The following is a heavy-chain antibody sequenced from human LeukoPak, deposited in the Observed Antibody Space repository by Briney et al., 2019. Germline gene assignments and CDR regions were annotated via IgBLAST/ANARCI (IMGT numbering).Heavy chain of an antibody. J-gene: IGHJ4*02. CDR2: IYPDDSDT. CDR3: ARHIGLTTRYLDY. CDR1: GYKFTSYW. V-gene: IGHV5-51*01. Sequence: PGDSLKISCKGSGYKFTSYWIAWVRQMPGKGLEWMGMIYPDDSDTRYSPSFQGHVTISADKSVSTAYLQWSSLKDSHTAMYYCARHIGLTTRYLDYWGQGTPVTVSP. D-gene: IGHD4/OR15-4a*01.